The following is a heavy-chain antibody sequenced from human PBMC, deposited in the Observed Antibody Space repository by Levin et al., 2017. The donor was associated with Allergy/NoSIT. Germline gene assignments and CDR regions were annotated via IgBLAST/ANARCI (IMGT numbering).Heavy chain of an antibody. J-gene: IGHJ4*02. Sequence: GGSLRLSCAASGFTFSSYGMHWVRQAPGKGLEWVAVISYDGSNKYYADSVKGRFTISRDNSKNTLYLQMNSLRAEDTAVYYCAKFTVKSLYFDYWGQGTLVTVSS. CDR1: GFTFSSYG. CDR2: ISYDGSNK. D-gene: IGHD4-17*01. CDR3: AKFTVKSLYFDY. V-gene: IGHV3-30*18.